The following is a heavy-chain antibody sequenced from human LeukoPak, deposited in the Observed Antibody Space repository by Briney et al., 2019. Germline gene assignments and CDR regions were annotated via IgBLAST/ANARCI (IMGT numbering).Heavy chain of an antibody. D-gene: IGHD5-18*01. CDR1: GGSFSGYY. V-gene: IGHV4-34*01. Sequence: SETLSLTCAVYGGSFSGYYWSWIRQPPGKGLEWIGEINHSGSTNYNPSLKSRVTISVDTSKNQFSLKLSSVTAADTAVYYCARGPRVDTAMAYYNYYGMDVWGQGTTVTASS. CDR2: INHSGST. J-gene: IGHJ6*02. CDR3: ARGPRVDTAMAYYNYYGMDV.